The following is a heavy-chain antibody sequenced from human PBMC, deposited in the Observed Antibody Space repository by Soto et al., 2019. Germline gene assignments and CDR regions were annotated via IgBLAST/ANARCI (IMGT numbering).Heavy chain of an antibody. J-gene: IGHJ4*02. V-gene: IGHV1-8*01. D-gene: IGHD1-26*01. CDR3: ARGLVEWAVGATPPGY. Sequence: QVQLVQSGAEMKKPGASVKVSCKASGYTFTSYDINWVRQATGQGIEGMGWMNPNSGNTGYAQKFQGRVTMTRNTSISTAYMELSSLRSEDTAVYYCARGLVEWAVGATPPGYWGQGTLVTVSS. CDR2: MNPNSGNT. CDR1: GYTFTSYD.